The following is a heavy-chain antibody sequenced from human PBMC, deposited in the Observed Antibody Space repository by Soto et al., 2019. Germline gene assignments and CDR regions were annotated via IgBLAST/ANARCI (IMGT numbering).Heavy chain of an antibody. Sequence: QVQLQESGPGVVKPSQTLSLTCTVSGCSISSGDYYLSWIRQHPGKVLEWIGYIYYSGSTYYNPSLKSPVTISVDTSNSPSSLKLSSVTAADTAVYYCARWWSGRRQGFEPWGQGTMVTVSS. V-gene: IGHV4-31*01. CDR2: IYYSGST. D-gene: IGHD3-3*01. CDR1: GCSISSGDYY. CDR3: ARWWSGRRQGFEP. J-gene: IGHJ5*02.